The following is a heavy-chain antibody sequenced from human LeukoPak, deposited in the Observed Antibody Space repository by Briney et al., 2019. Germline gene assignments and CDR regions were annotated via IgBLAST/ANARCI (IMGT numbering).Heavy chain of an antibody. J-gene: IGHJ6*02. D-gene: IGHD6-6*01. CDR1: GFSFSTYY. V-gene: IGHV3-11*01. CDR2: ISSSTTSA. CDR3: TSNMAANYHYFYGIDV. Sequence: GGSLRLSCAASGFSFSTYYMAWIRQAPGKGLEWVAFISSSTTSAYYADSVKGRFTVSRDNAKNSLSLQMSSLGVEDTGVYYCTSNMAANYHYFYGIDVWGQGTTVTVSS.